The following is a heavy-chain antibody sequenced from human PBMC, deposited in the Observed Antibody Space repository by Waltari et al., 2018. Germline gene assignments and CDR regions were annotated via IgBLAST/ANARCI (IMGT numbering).Heavy chain of an antibody. J-gene: IGHJ3*02. CDR2: IYYSGST. Sequence: QLQLQESGPGLVKPSETLSLTCTVSGGSISSSSYYWGWIRQPPGKGLEWIGSIYYSGSTYDNPSLKSRVTISVDTSKNQFSLKLSSVTAADTAVYYCARRIITMEGRDAFDIWGQGTMVTVSS. V-gene: IGHV4-39*07. CDR3: ARRIITMEGRDAFDI. CDR1: GGSISSSSYY. D-gene: IGHD3-10*01.